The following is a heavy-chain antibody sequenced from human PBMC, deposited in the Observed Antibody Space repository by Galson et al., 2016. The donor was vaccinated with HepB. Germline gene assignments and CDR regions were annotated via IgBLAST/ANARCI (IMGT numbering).Heavy chain of an antibody. CDR3: AREPFLEWFFNRYYYGMDV. Sequence: SETLSLTCTVSGGSISSGSYNWGWIRQPSGKGLEWIGSMFHSGSTYYNPSLRSRVTMSVDTSKNQFSLRLSSVTAADTAVYYCAREPFLEWFFNRYYYGMDVWGQGTTVTVSS. J-gene: IGHJ6*02. D-gene: IGHD3-3*02. CDR1: GGSISSGSYN. CDR2: MFHSGST. V-gene: IGHV4-39*07.